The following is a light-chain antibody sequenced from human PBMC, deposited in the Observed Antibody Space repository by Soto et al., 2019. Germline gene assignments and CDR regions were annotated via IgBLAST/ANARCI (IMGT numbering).Light chain of an antibody. CDR3: SSYAVSNSYV. J-gene: IGLJ1*01. CDR1: SSDVGRYNY. CDR2: EVS. V-gene: IGLV2-8*01. Sequence: QSVLAQPASVSGSPGQSITISCTGTSSDVGRYNYVSWYQQHPGKAPKLMIYEVSKRPPGVPDRFSGSRSGNTASLTVSGLQAEDEADYYCSSYAVSNSYVFGTGTKVTVL.